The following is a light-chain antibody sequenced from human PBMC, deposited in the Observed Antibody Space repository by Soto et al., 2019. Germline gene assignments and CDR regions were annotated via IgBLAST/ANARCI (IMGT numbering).Light chain of an antibody. CDR3: QQYDKWPPIT. Sequence: EIVMTQSPATLSVSPGERATLSCRATQSVSSNLAWYQQKPGQAPRLLIYRASTRAPGIPDRFSGSGSGTEFTLPISSLQSEDSAVYYCQQYDKWPPITFGGGTKVEIK. CDR1: QSVSSN. V-gene: IGKV3-15*01. J-gene: IGKJ4*01. CDR2: RAS.